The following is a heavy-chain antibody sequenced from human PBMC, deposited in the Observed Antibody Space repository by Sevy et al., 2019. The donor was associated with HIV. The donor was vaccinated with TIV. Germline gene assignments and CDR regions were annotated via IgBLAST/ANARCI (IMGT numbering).Heavy chain of an antibody. Sequence: GGSLRLSCAASGFPFSKYSMSWIRQTPGKGLEWVATFSFGCGQINYADSVKGRFTISRDDSRNTFYLQMNSLRSDDTAIYYCAREGCTRPHDYWGQGTVVTVS. D-gene: IGHD2-8*01. CDR1: GFPFSKYS. CDR3: AREGCTRPHDY. V-gene: IGHV3-21*04. J-gene: IGHJ4*02. CDR2: FSFGCGQI.